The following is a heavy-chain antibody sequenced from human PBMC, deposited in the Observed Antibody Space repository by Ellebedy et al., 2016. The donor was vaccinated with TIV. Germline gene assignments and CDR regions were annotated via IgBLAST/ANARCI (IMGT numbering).Heavy chain of an antibody. V-gene: IGHV3-7*01. CDR3: ARGDTNSGDY. D-gene: IGHD3-3*01. J-gene: IGHJ4*02. CDR1: GFTVSNSG. CDR2: INQDGSEI. Sequence: GESLKISXEASGFTVSNSGMSWVRQAPGKGLEWVANINQDGSEIYSVDSVTGRFTISRDNAKNSLYLQLNSLRAEDTAVYYCARGDTNSGDYWGQGTLVSVSS.